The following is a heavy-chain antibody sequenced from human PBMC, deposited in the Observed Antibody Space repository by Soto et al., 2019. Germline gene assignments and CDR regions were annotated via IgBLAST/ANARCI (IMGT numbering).Heavy chain of an antibody. J-gene: IGHJ5*01. Sequence: GSLRLSCAASGITFTSYSMNWVRQAPGKGLDWVSGISGSGEDTYYADSVKGRFTLSRDNSKNTVYLQMNSLRAEDTAAYYCAKGRDYDAWTRNFSSWGHGTQVTVSS. CDR1: GITFTSYS. D-gene: IGHD3-16*01. CDR3: AKGRDYDAWTRNFSS. V-gene: IGHV3-23*01. CDR2: ISGSGEDT.